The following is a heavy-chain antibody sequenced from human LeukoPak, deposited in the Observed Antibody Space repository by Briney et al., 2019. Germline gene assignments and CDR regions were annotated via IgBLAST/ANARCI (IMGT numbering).Heavy chain of an antibody. CDR1: GDSMSGHF. J-gene: IGHJ4*02. D-gene: IGHD6-19*01. CDR2: VYYSGST. CDR3: ARLYGSGWYDGDY. V-gene: IGHV4-59*08. Sequence: SETLSLTCTVSGDSMSGHFWSWIRQPPGKGPEWIGYVYYSGSTYYNPSLKSRLTMSVDTSKNHFSLRLSSVTAADTAVYYCARLYGSGWYDGDYWGQGTLVTVSS.